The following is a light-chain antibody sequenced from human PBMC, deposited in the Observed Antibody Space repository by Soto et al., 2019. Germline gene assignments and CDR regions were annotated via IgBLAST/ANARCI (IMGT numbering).Light chain of an antibody. CDR1: QSINTR. J-gene: IGKJ2*01. CDR3: EQYNTCTFA. CDR2: KAY. V-gene: IGKV1-5*03. Sequence: DIHMTQSPSTLSASVGDRVTITCRASQSINTRLDWYQQKPGKAPNLLIYKAYRLEGGVPSRFSGSGSATEISLTISSLQPNEFATYYCEQYNTCTFAFGQGTKLEIK.